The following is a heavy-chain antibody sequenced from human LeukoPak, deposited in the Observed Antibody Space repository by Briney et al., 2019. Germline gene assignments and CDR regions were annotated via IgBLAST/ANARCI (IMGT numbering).Heavy chain of an antibody. D-gene: IGHD4/OR15-4a*01. CDR2: ISYDGRVT. V-gene: IGHV3-30*04. J-gene: IGHJ4*02. Sequence: GGSLRLSCAASGFTFSSYAMHWVRQVPGKGLEWVAVISYDGRVTYYADSVKGRFTISRDDSKNTLYLQMNSLRAEDTAVYYCAKVPWGYGAVYYFDYWGQGTLVTVSS. CDR1: GFTFSSYA. CDR3: AKVPWGYGAVYYFDY.